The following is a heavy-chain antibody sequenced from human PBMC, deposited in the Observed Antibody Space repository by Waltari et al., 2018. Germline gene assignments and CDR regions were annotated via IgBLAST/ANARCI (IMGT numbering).Heavy chain of an antibody. CDR2: IKGDGSKE. CDR1: GFSFRAYW. J-gene: IGHJ3*02. D-gene: IGHD2-15*01. V-gene: IGHV3-7*01. CDR3: ARDYNYFSDSMWYDAFDI. Sequence: EVQLVESGGGLVQPGGSLRLSCAASGFSFRAYWMTWLRQPPGKGLEWVANIKGDGSKENYVDSVKGRFSMSTDIAKNSLCRQMTSLRAEDTAVYYCARDYNYFSDSMWYDAFDIWGQGTMVTVSS.